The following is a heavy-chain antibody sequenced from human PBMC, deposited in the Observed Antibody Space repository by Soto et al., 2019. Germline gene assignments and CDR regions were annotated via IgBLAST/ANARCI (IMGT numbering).Heavy chain of an antibody. J-gene: IGHJ4*02. Sequence: QVQLVQSGAEVKKPGSSVKVSCKASGGTFSSYTISWVRQAPGQGLEWMGRIIPIPGIANYAQKFQGRVTITAGKSTSTTYMGLRSLRSEDTAVYYCARGVAVACGRGFYFDYWGQGTLVTVSS. D-gene: IGHD6-19*01. CDR1: GGTFSSYT. CDR3: ARGVAVACGRGFYFDY. CDR2: IIPIPGIA. V-gene: IGHV1-69*02.